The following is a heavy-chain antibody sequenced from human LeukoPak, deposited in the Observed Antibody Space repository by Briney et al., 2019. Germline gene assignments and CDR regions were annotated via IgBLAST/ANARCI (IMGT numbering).Heavy chain of an antibody. J-gene: IGHJ4*02. CDR1: GGSISSYY. D-gene: IGHD2-21*02. CDR3: ASSYCGGDCYSFPFDY. CDR2: IYYSGST. V-gene: IGHV4-59*01. Sequence: SETLSLTCTVSGGSISSYYWSWIRQPPGKGLEWIGYIYYSGSTNYNPSLKSRVTISVDTSKNQFSLKLSSVTAADTAVYCCASSYCGGDCYSFPFDYWGQGTLVTVSS.